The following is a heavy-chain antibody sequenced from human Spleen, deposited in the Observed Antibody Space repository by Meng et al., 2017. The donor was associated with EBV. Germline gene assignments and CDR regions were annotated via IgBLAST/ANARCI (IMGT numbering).Heavy chain of an antibody. Sequence: QVQLVESGGGLVKPGGCLRLSCTASGVTFSDYYMSWIRQAPGKGLEWISYISSSGPTKFYADSVKGRFTISRDNTENSVYLQMNSLRAEDTAVYYCARDLTTVAGGFDSWGQGTLGTVSA. J-gene: IGHJ4*02. CDR3: ARDLTTVAGGFDS. CDR2: ISSSGPTK. D-gene: IGHD6-19*01. V-gene: IGHV3-11*01. CDR1: GVTFSDYY.